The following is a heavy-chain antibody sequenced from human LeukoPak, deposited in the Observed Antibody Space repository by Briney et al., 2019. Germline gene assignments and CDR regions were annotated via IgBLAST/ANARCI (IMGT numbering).Heavy chain of an antibody. CDR1: GGSISSGGYY. CDR2: IYYSGST. D-gene: IGHD6-13*01. V-gene: IGHV4-31*03. Sequence: SQTLSLTCTVSGGSISSGGYYWSWIRQHPGKGLEWIGYIYYSGSTYYNPSLKSRVTISVDTSKNQFSLKLSSVTAADTAVYYCARYSSSWSHYFDYWGQGTLVTVSS. J-gene: IGHJ4*02. CDR3: ARYSSSWSHYFDY.